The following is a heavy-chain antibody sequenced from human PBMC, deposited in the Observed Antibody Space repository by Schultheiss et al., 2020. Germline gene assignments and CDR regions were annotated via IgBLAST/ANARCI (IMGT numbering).Heavy chain of an antibody. J-gene: IGHJ4*02. Sequence: SQTLSLTCTVSGGSISSGGYSWSWIRQPAGKGLEWIGRSHTSGITKYNPSLKSRVTISVDTSKNQFSLKLSSVTAADTAVYYCAKDPHDYVYYFDYWGQGTLVTVSS. CDR2: SHTSGIT. V-gene: IGHV4-61*02. CDR1: GGSISSGGYS. D-gene: IGHD3-16*01. CDR3: AKDPHDYVYYFDY.